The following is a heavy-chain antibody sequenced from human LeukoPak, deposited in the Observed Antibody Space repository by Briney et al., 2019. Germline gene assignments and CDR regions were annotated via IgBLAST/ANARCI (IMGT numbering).Heavy chain of an antibody. J-gene: IGHJ4*02. Sequence: GGSLRLSCAAPGFTFSSYAMHWVRQAPGKGLEWVAVISYDGSNKYYADSVKGRFTISRDNSKNTLYLQMNSLRAEDTAVYYCARGSGVWGSYRYTVDYWGQGTLVTVSS. CDR2: ISYDGSNK. CDR1: GFTFSSYA. CDR3: ARGSGVWGSYRYTVDY. V-gene: IGHV3-30-3*01. D-gene: IGHD3-16*02.